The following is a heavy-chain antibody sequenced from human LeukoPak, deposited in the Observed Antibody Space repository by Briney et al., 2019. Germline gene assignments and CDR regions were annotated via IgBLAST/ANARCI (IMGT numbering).Heavy chain of an antibody. CDR3: ASQYCSSTGCSREPFDY. CDR2: IYYSGST. V-gene: IGHV4-39*01. J-gene: IGHJ4*02. D-gene: IGHD2-2*01. Sequence: PSETLSLTCTVSGGSISSSSYYWGWIRQPPGKGLEWIGSIYYSGSTYYNPSLKSRVTISVDTSKNQFSLKLSSVTAADTAVYYCASQYCSSTGCSREPFDYWGQGTLVTVSS. CDR1: GGSISSSSYY.